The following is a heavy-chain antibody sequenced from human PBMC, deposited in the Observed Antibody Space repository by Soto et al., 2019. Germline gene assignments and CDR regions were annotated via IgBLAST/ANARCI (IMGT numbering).Heavy chain of an antibody. D-gene: IGHD2-2*01. V-gene: IGHV3-30*18. CDR3: AEDGTCKYPQLLLDY. CDR2: ISYDGSNK. Sequence: RLSCAASGFTFSSYGMHWVRQAPGKGLEWVAVISYDGSNKYYADSVKGRFTISRDNSKNTLYLQMNSLRAEDTAAYYSAEDGTCKYPQLLLDYWGQGTLVTVSS. J-gene: IGHJ4*02. CDR1: GFTFSSYG.